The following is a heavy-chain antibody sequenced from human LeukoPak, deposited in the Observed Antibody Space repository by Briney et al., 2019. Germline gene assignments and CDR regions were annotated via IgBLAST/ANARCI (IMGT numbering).Heavy chain of an antibody. CDR2: IYHSGST. D-gene: IGHD3-22*01. CDR3: ARERDSSGSFDY. Sequence: QPSETLSLTCTVSGYSISSGYYWGWIRQPPGKGLEWIGSIYHSGSTYYNPSLKSRVTISVDTSKNQFSLKLSSVTAADTAVYYCARERDSSGSFDYWGQGTLVTVSS. CDR1: GYSISSGYY. J-gene: IGHJ4*02. V-gene: IGHV4-38-2*02.